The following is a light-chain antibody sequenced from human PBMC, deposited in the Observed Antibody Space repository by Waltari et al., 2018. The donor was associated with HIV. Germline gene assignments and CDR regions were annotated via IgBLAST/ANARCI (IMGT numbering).Light chain of an antibody. CDR2: EVS. CDR3: CSYAGSRV. Sequence: QSALTQPASVSGSPGQSITISCPGTSSDVGRYNLVSWYQQHPGKAPKLMIYEVSKRPSGVSNRFSGSKSGNTASLTISGLQAEDEADYYCCSYAGSRVFGGGTKLTVL. J-gene: IGLJ3*02. V-gene: IGLV2-23*02. CDR1: SSDVGRYNL.